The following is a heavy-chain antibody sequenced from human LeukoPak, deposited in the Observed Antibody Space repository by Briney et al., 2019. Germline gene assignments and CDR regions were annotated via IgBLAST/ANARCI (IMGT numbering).Heavy chain of an antibody. CDR1: GYTFTSYD. CDR2: MNPNSGNT. D-gene: IGHD4-11*01. Sequence: GASVKVSCKASGYTFTSYDINWVRQATGQGLELIGWMNPNSGNTGYAQKFQGRVTMTRNTSISTAYMELSSLRSEDTAVYYCARAGYDYPFYYYGMDVWGQGTTVTVSS. CDR3: ARAGYDYPFYYYGMDV. J-gene: IGHJ6*02. V-gene: IGHV1-8*01.